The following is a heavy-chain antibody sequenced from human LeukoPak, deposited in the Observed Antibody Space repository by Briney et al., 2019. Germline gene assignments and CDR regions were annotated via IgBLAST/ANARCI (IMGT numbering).Heavy chain of an antibody. V-gene: IGHV4-39*07. D-gene: IGHD6-13*01. CDR3: ARDLSSSWAPHFDY. CDR2: IYYSGST. J-gene: IGHJ4*02. CDR1: GGSISSSSYY. Sequence: SETLSLTCTVSGGSISSSSYYWGWIRQPPGKGLEWIGSIYYSGSTYYNPSLKSRVTISVDTSKNQFSLKLSSVTAADTAVYYCARDLSSSWAPHFDYWGQGTLVTVSS.